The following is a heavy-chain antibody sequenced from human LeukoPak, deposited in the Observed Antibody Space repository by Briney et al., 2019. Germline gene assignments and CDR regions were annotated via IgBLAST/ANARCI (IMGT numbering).Heavy chain of an antibody. CDR2: ISGSGGST. CDR1: GFTVSSNF. D-gene: IGHD3-10*01. Sequence: PGGSLRLSCAASGFTVSSNFMSWVRQAPGKGLEWVSAISGSGGSTYYADSVKGRFTISRDNSKNTLYLQMNSLRAEDTAVYYCAKTTMVRGVDVNWFDPWGQGTLVTVSS. J-gene: IGHJ5*02. V-gene: IGHV3-23*01. CDR3: AKTTMVRGVDVNWFDP.